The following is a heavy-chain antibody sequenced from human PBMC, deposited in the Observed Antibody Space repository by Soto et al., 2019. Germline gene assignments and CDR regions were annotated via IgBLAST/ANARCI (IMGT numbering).Heavy chain of an antibody. CDR2: IWDDGSNK. Sequence: QVQLVESGGGVVQPGRSLRLSCAASGFTFSSYGMHWVRQAPGKGLEWVAVIWDDGSNKYYADSVKGRFTISRDNSKNTLYLQMNSLRAEDTAVDYCARDSASTVVTNLLPDYWGQGTLVTVSS. CDR3: ARDSASTVVTNLLPDY. V-gene: IGHV3-33*01. CDR1: GFTFSSYG. J-gene: IGHJ4*02. D-gene: IGHD4-17*01.